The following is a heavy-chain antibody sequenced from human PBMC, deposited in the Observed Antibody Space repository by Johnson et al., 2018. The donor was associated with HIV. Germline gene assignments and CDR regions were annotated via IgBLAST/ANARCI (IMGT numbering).Heavy chain of an antibody. Sequence: VQLVESGGGVVRPGGSLRLSCAASGFTFDDYGMSWVRQAPGKGLEWISGINWNGDSPGYADSVKGRFTISRDNAKNSLYLQMSSLTAEDTAVYYCTKNREPANYDALDVWGQVTMVTVSS. D-gene: IGHD1-26*01. V-gene: IGHV3-20*04. CDR1: GFTFDDYG. CDR3: TKNREPANYDALDV. CDR2: INWNGDSP. J-gene: IGHJ3*01.